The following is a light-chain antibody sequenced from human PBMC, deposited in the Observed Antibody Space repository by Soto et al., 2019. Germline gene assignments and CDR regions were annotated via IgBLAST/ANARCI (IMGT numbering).Light chain of an antibody. V-gene: IGLV2-14*03. CDR3: SSYTSSSNSVI. CDR2: DVS. CDR1: SSDVGGYNS. Sequence: QSALTQPASVSGSPGQSITISCTGTSSDVGGYNSVSWYQQHPVEAPKLMIYDVSNRPSGVCNRFSGSKSGNTASLTISGLQPEDEADYYCSSYTSSSNSVIFGGGTKVTVL. J-gene: IGLJ2*01.